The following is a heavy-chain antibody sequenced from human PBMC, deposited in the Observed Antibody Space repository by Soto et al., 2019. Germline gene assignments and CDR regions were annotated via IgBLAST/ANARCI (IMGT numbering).Heavy chain of an antibody. CDR3: ARDMNRALEIVVAVDY. D-gene: IGHD3-22*01. CDR2: IWYDGSNK. J-gene: IGHJ4*02. Sequence: QMQLVESGGGVVQPGRSLRLSCAASGFTFSSYGMHWVRQAPGKGLEWVAVIWYDGSNKYYADSVKGRFTISRDNSKSALSLKINGPSAEDTAVCDCARDMNRALEIVVAVDYWGQGTLVTVSS. V-gene: IGHV3-33*01. CDR1: GFTFSSYG.